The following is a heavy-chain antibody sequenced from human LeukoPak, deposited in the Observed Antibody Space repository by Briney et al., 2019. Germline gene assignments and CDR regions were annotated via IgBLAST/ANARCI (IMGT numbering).Heavy chain of an antibody. CDR2: ISGSGGNT. CDR1: GFTFSSYA. Sequence: GGSLRLSCPASGFTFSSYAMNRVRQAPGKGLEWVSGISGSGGNTYYADSVKGRFTISRDTSKNTLNLQMNSLRAEDTAVYYCAKVHYYDSSGMGGFDHWGQGTLVTVSS. CDR3: AKVHYYDSSGMGGFDH. V-gene: IGHV3-23*01. D-gene: IGHD3-22*01. J-gene: IGHJ4*02.